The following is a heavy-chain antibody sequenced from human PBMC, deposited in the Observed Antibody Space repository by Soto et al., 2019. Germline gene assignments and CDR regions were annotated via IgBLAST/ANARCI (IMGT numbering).Heavy chain of an antibody. CDR3: ARHGYTYGGGYFDY. CDR2: IYSGGST. Sequence: EVQLVESGGGLVQPGGSLRLSCAASGVTVSSNYMSWFRQAPGKGLVWVSVIYSGGSTSYADSVKGRFTISRDNSKNTLYLQMNSLRAEDTAVYYCARHGYTYGGGYFDYWGQGTLVTVSS. J-gene: IGHJ4*02. CDR1: GVTVSSNY. V-gene: IGHV3-66*04. D-gene: IGHD5-18*01.